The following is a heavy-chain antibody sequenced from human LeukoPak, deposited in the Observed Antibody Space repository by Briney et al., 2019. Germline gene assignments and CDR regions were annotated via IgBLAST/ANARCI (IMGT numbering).Heavy chain of an antibody. J-gene: IGHJ6*03. CDR3: RGTIVVVPAASYYYYYMDV. CDR2: ISYDGSNK. Sequence: PGGSLRLSCAASGFTSSSYAMHWVRQAPGKGLEWVAVISYDGSNKYYADSVKGRFTISRDNSKNTLYLQMNSLRAEDTAVYYCRGTIVVVPAASYYYYYMDVWGKGTTVTVSS. V-gene: IGHV3-30*04. CDR1: GFTSSSYA. D-gene: IGHD2-2*01.